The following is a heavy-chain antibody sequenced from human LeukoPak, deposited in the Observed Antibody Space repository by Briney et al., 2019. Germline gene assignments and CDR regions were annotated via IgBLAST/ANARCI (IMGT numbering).Heavy chain of an antibody. CDR1: GFTFSTYG. V-gene: IGHV3-30*18. CDR3: AKDRHDYSNSFDY. Sequence: GGSLRLSCAVSGFTFSTYGMHWVRQAPGKGLEWVAVISYDGSNKYYADSVKGRFTISRDNSKNTLYLQMNSLRAEDTAVFYCAKDRHDYSNSFDYWGQGTLVTVSS. J-gene: IGHJ4*02. D-gene: IGHD4-11*01. CDR2: ISYDGSNK.